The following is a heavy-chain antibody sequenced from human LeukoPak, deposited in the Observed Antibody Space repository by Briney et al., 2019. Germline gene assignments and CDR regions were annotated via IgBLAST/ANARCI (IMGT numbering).Heavy chain of an antibody. D-gene: IGHD1-26*01. CDR3: ARVTPGGSYALDY. J-gene: IGHJ4*02. Sequence: PSQTLSLTCTVSGASISSGGFYWSWIRQPPGNGLEWIGYIYHTGGPYSNPSLKSRVTISVDKSKNQFSLNLSSVAAADTAVYYCARVTPGGSYALDYWGQGTLVTVSS. V-gene: IGHV4-30-2*01. CDR1: GASISSGGFY. CDR2: IYHTGGP.